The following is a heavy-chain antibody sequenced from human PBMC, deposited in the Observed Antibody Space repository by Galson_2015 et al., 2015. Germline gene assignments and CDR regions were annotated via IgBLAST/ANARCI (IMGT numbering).Heavy chain of an antibody. Sequence: ETLSLTCAVYGGSFSGYYWSWIRQPPGKGLEWIGEINHSGSTNYNPSLKSRVTISVDTSKNQFSLKLSSVTAADTAVYYCARGYSSSWYAYWGQGTLVTVSS. CDR2: INHSGST. CDR3: ARGYSSSWYAY. CDR1: GGSFSGYY. J-gene: IGHJ4*02. D-gene: IGHD6-13*01. V-gene: IGHV4-34*01.